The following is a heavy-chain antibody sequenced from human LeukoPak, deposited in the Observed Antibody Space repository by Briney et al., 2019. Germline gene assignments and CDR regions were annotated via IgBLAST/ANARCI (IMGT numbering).Heavy chain of an antibody. J-gene: IGHJ5*02. Sequence: SETLSLTCTVSGGSISSYYWSWIRQPPGKGLEWIGYIYYSGSTNYTPSLKSRVTISVDTSKNQFSLKLSSVAAADTAVYYCARARERRLKSWFDPWGQGTLVTVSS. CDR2: IYYSGST. CDR1: GGSISSYY. D-gene: IGHD1-1*01. CDR3: ARARERRLKSWFDP. V-gene: IGHV4-59*01.